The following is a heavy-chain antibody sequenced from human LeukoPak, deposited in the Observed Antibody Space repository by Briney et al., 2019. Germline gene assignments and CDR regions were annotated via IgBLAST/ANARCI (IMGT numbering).Heavy chain of an antibody. Sequence: SVKVSCKASGYTFTSYGISWVRQAPGQGLEWMGGIIPIFGTANYAQKFQGRVTITTDESTSTAYMELSSLRSEDTAVYYCAREGICGGDCYDYWGQGTLVTVSS. CDR2: IIPIFGTA. D-gene: IGHD2-21*01. CDR1: GYTFTSYG. CDR3: AREGICGGDCYDY. J-gene: IGHJ4*02. V-gene: IGHV1-69*05.